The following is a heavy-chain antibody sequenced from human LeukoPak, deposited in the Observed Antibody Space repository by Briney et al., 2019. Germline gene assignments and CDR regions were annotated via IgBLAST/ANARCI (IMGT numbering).Heavy chain of an antibody. D-gene: IGHD2-21*02. CDR1: GFTFSSNA. J-gene: IGHJ4*02. CDR3: AIGHYPDASCAGDCYYSY. Sequence: GGSLRLSCAASGFTFSSNAMSWVRQAPGKGLEWVSGIGSSAGSIHYADSVKGRFTITRDNSKNTLYLQTDSLRAEDTAVYYCAIGHYPDASCAGDCYYSYWGQGTLVTVSS. V-gene: IGHV3-23*01. CDR2: IGSSAGSI.